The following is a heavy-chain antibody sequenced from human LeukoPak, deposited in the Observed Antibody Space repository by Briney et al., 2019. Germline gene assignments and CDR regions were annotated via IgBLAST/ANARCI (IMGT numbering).Heavy chain of an antibody. CDR2: ISSSSSYI. Sequence: GGSLRLSCAASGFTFSSYSMNWVRQAPGKGLEWVSSISSSSSYIYYADSVKGRFTISRDNAKNSLYLQMNSLRAEDTAVYYCTLSDTAMVMGYWGQGTLVTVSS. V-gene: IGHV3-21*01. D-gene: IGHD5-18*01. CDR1: GFTFSSYS. J-gene: IGHJ4*02. CDR3: TLSDTAMVMGY.